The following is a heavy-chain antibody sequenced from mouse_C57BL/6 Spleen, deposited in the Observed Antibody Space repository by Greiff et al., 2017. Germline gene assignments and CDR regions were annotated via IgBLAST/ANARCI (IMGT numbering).Heavy chain of an antibody. V-gene: IGHV1-80*01. J-gene: IGHJ4*01. Sequence: VQLQQSGAELVKPGASVKISCKASGYAFSSYWMNWVKQRPGKGLEWIGQIYPGDGDTNYNGKFKGKATLTADKSSSTAYMQLSSLTSEDSAFYFCAREGAYYGSSYGYAMDYWGQGTSVTVSS. D-gene: IGHD1-1*01. CDR3: AREGAYYGSSYGYAMDY. CDR2: IYPGDGDT. CDR1: GYAFSSYW.